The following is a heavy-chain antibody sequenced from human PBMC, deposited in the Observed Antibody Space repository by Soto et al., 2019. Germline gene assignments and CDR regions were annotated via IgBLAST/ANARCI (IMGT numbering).Heavy chain of an antibody. Sequence: QVQLVQSGAEVKKPGSSVKVSCKASGGTFSSYAISWVRQAPGQGLEWMGGIIPIFGTANYAQKFQGRVTITAEESTSKAYMELSSLRSEDTAVYYCAREQVAVAGPVPFDYWGQGTLVTVSS. J-gene: IGHJ4*02. CDR2: IIPIFGTA. D-gene: IGHD6-19*01. CDR1: GGTFSSYA. V-gene: IGHV1-69*12. CDR3: AREQVAVAGPVPFDY.